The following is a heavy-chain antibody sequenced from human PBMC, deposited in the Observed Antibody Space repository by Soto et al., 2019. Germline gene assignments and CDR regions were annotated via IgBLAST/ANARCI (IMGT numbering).Heavy chain of an antibody. CDR3: AKHFKVVPDAFDI. CDR2: ISGSGGST. D-gene: IGHD3-22*01. J-gene: IGHJ3*02. Sequence: PGGSLGLSCSVSGFTFSSHAMSWVRQAPGKGLEWVSAISGSGGSTYYADSVKGRFTISRDNSKNTLYLQMNSLRAEDTAVYYCAKHFKVVPDAFDIWGQGTMVTVS. V-gene: IGHV3-23*01. CDR1: GFTFSSHA.